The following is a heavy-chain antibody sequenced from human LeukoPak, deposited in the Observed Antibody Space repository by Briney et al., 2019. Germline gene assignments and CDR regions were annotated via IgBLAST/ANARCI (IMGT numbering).Heavy chain of an antibody. CDR2: IHPGDSDT. Sequence: GESLKISCKGSGYSFPNYWIGWVRQMPGKGLEWMGNIHPGDSDTRYSPSFQGQVTISADKSINTAYLQWGSVEASDTAMYYCATHSSNTDNYWGQGTLVTVSS. CDR1: GYSFPNYW. V-gene: IGHV5-51*01. CDR3: ATHSSNTDNY. J-gene: IGHJ4*02. D-gene: IGHD2/OR15-2a*01.